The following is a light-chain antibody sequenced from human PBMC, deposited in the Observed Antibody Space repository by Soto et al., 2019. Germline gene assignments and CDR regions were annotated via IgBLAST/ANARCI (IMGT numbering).Light chain of an antibody. Sequence: EIVWTQSPATLSLSPGERATLSCGASQSISSSYLARYQHKPGLSPMILIYDASSRATSIPDRFSGSGSGTDFTLNISRLEPEDFAVYYCQQYGSAPPWTFGQRTKVEIK. J-gene: IGKJ1*01. CDR2: DAS. V-gene: IGKV3D-20*01. CDR1: QSISSSY. CDR3: QQYGSAPPWT.